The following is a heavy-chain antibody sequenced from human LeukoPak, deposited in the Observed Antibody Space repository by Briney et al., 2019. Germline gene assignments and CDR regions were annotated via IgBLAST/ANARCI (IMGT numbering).Heavy chain of an antibody. D-gene: IGHD2-2*01. V-gene: IGHV1-2*02. CDR3: ARLANCSSSSCRSFDY. CDR1: AYPFTFYY. Sequence: ASVTVSCTASAYPFTFYYLHWVRQPHGQGHGWMGWINPNSGFTNYAEKFQGRVTMTRDTSISTAYMELSRLRSDDTAVYYCARLANCSSSSCRSFDYWGQGTLVAVSS. J-gene: IGHJ4*02. CDR2: INPNSGFT.